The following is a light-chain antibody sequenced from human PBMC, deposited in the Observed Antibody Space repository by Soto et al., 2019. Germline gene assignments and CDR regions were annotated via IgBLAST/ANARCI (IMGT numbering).Light chain of an antibody. V-gene: IGKV3-20*01. CDR1: QRVSSNY. J-gene: IGKJ4*01. CDR2: GAS. Sequence: EIVLTQSPGTLSLSPGERATLSCRASQRVSSNYLAWYQQKPGQAPRLLIYGASSRATGIPDRFSGSGSGTDFTLTISRLEPEDFAVYYCQQYGTSGTFCGGTKVEIK. CDR3: QQYGTSGT.